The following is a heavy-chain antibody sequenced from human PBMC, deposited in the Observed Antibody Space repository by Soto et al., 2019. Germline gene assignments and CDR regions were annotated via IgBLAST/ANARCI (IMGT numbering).Heavy chain of an antibody. J-gene: IGHJ4*02. CDR1: GFTFSSYA. CDR2: ISGSGGST. V-gene: IGHV3-23*01. D-gene: IGHD1-26*01. CDR3: AVRGSYTFDY. Sequence: EVQLLESGGDLVQPGGSLRLSCAASGFTFSSYAMSWVRQAPGKGLEWVSAISGSGGSTYYADSVKGRFTISRDNSKNTLYLQMNSLRAEDSAVYYCAVRGSYTFDYWGQGTLVTVSS.